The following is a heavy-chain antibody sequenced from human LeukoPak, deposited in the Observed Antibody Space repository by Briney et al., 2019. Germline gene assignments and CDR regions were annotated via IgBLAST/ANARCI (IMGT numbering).Heavy chain of an antibody. V-gene: IGHV3-74*01. D-gene: IGHD2-15*01. CDR3: ARGAELGYCSGGSCYPFDY. J-gene: IGHJ4*02. CDR1: GFSFSSYW. Sequence: PGGSLRLSCGASGFSFSSYWMHWVRQAPGKGLVWVSRINSDGSSTSYADSVKGRFTISRDNAKNTLYLQMNSLRAEDTAVYYCARGAELGYCSGGSCYPFDYWGQGTLVTVSS. CDR2: INSDGSST.